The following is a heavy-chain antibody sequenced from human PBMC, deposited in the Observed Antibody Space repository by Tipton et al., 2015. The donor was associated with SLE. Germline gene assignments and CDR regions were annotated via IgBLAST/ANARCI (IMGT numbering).Heavy chain of an antibody. Sequence: QSEAEVKKPGASVKVSCKASGYTFTSYGISWVRQAPGQGLEWMGRIIPILGIANYAQKFQGRVTITADKSTSTAYMELSSLRSEDTAVYYCATRVPGAWGQGTLVTVSS. V-gene: IGHV1-69*04. CDR3: ATRVPGA. CDR1: GYTFTSYG. D-gene: IGHD3-10*01. CDR2: IIPILGIA. J-gene: IGHJ5*02.